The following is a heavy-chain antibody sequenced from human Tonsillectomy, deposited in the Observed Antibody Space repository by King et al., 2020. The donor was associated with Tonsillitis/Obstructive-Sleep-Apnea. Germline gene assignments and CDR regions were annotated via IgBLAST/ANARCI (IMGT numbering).Heavy chain of an antibody. CDR1: GLTCFSYW. CDR2: IMQEGSEK. Sequence: VQLVESGGGLVQPGGSLRLSCAASGLTCFSYWMSWVRQAPVEGLEWGANIMQEGSEKYYVESVKGRFTISRDNAKNSLYLQMNSLRAADTAVYYCARGLRFLEWFMDYWGQGTLVTVSS. V-gene: IGHV3-7*04. D-gene: IGHD3-3*01. CDR3: ARGLRFLEWFMDY. J-gene: IGHJ4*02.